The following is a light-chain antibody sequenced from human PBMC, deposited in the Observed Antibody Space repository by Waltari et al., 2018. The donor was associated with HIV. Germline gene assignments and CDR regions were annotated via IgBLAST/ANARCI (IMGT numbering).Light chain of an antibody. Sequence: QSVLTQPPSLSGAPGQRVTIPCTGSSSNIGAGSDVHWYQKHPGTAPKLLIYGNSHRPSGVPDRFSGSKSGTSVSLAITGLQAEDEADYYCQSYDSSLSGSVVFGGGTKLTVL. J-gene: IGLJ2*01. CDR2: GNS. CDR1: SSNIGAGSD. CDR3: QSYDSSLSGSVV. V-gene: IGLV1-40*01.